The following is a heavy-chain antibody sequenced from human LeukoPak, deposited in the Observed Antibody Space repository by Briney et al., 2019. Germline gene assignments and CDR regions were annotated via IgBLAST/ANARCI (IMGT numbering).Heavy chain of an antibody. CDR1: GFTFSSYA. CDR2: ISYDGSNK. V-gene: IGHV3-30-3*01. CDR3: ATEYYYDSSGYLGPPDDY. Sequence: GGSLRLSCAASGFTFSSYAMHWVRQAPGKGLEWVAVISYDGSNKYYADSVKGRFTISRDNSKNTLYLQMNSLRAEDTAVYYCATEYYYDSSGYLGPPDDYWGQGTLVTVSS. J-gene: IGHJ4*02. D-gene: IGHD3-22*01.